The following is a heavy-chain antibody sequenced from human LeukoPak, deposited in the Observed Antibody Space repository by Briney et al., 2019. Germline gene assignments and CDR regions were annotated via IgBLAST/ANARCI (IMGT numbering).Heavy chain of an antibody. D-gene: IGHD6-19*01. Sequence: SETLSLTCTVSGVSISSSNSYWGWIRQPPGKGLEWIGSIYYSGSTCYNPSLKSRVTISVDTSKNQFSLKLSSVTAADTAVYYCARDPDSIAVAGPDYWGQGTLVTVSS. CDR3: ARDPDSIAVAGPDY. CDR2: IYYSGST. J-gene: IGHJ4*02. CDR1: GVSISSSNSY. V-gene: IGHV4-39*07.